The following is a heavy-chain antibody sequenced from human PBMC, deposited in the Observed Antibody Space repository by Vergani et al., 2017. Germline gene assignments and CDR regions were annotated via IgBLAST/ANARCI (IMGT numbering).Heavy chain of an antibody. CDR2: IWYDGSNK. CDR3: ARAEFVDTAIVNTLLFDY. Sequence: QVQLVESGGGVVQPGRSLRLSCAASGFTFSSYGMHWVRQAPGKGLEWVAVIWYDGSNKYYADSVKGRFTISRDNSKNTLYLQMNSLRAEDTAVYYCARAEFVDTAIVNTLLFDYWGQGTLVTVSS. D-gene: IGHD5-18*01. J-gene: IGHJ4*02. CDR1: GFTFSSYG. V-gene: IGHV3-33*01.